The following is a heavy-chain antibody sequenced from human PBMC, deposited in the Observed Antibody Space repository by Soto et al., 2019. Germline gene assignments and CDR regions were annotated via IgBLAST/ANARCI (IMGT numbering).Heavy chain of an antibody. CDR2: IYYSGST. V-gene: IGHV4-59*01. CDR3: ARDQGATDY. Sequence: SETLSLTCTVSGGSISSYYWRWIRQPPGKGLEWIGYIYYSGSTNYNPSLKSRVTISVDTSKNQFSLKLSSVTAADTAVYYCARDQGATDYWGQGTLVTVSS. CDR1: GGSISSYY. J-gene: IGHJ4*02.